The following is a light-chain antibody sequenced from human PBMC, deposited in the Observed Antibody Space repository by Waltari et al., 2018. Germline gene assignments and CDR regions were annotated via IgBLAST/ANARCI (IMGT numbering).Light chain of an antibody. CDR3: QQYQTYVIT. Sequence: DIQMTQSPSTLSASVGDRVTITCRASQRIGTWLAWYQQKPGKAPKLLIYTASTLESGVPSMFSCSGSGTEFTLTISRLQPDDFATYYCQQYQTYVITFGQGTRLDIK. J-gene: IGKJ5*01. CDR2: TAS. V-gene: IGKV1-5*03. CDR1: QRIGTW.